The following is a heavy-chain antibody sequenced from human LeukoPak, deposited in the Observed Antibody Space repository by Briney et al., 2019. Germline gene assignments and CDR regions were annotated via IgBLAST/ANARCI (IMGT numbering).Heavy chain of an antibody. J-gene: IGHJ3*02. CDR1: GFTFSSYS. CDR3: ALYCSGGSCYSMGGAFDI. Sequence: PGGSLRLSCAASGFTFSSYSMNWVRQAPGKGLEWVSYISSSSSTIYYADSVNGRFTISRDNAKNSLYLQMNSLRAEDTAVYYCALYCSGGSCYSMGGAFDIWGQGTVVTVSS. CDR2: ISSSSSTI. D-gene: IGHD2-15*01. V-gene: IGHV3-48*01.